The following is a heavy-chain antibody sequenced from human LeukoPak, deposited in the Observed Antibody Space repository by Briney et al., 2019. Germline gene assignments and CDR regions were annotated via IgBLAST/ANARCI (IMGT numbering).Heavy chain of an antibody. CDR3: ARRDGYDSTTFDY. Sequence: GESLKISCKGSGYSFSSYWIGWVRQMPGKGMEWMGIIYPGDSDTRYSPSFQGQVTISADKSISTAYLQGSILKASDTAMYYCARRDGYDSTTFDYWGQGTLVTVSS. J-gene: IGHJ4*02. V-gene: IGHV5-51*01. CDR2: IYPGDSDT. D-gene: IGHD5-24*01. CDR1: GYSFSSYW.